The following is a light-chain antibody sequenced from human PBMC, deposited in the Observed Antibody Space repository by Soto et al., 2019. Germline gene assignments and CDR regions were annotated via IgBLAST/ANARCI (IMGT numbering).Light chain of an antibody. Sequence: DIQMTQSPSALSASIRSRVTMTCPASQSLDRDYLAWYQQKPGKAPSLLIYKASTLESGVPSRFSGGGSGTAFTLTISSLQAEDVAVYYCQQYYSTPWTFGQGTKVDIK. CDR3: QQYYSTPWT. J-gene: IGKJ1*01. V-gene: IGKV1-5*03. CDR2: KAS. CDR1: QSLDRDY.